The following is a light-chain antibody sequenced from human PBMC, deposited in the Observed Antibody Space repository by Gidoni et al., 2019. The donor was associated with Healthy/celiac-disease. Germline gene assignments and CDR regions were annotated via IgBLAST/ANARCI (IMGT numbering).Light chain of an antibody. J-gene: IGKJ5*01. CDR3: QQYGSSLIT. CDR2: GAS. V-gene: IGKV3-20*01. CDR1: PSVSSSY. Sequence: EIVLTQSPGTLSLSPGERATLSCRASPSVSSSYLAWYQQKPGQAPRLLIYGASSRATGIPDRFSGSGSGTDFTLTISRLEPEDLAVYYCQQYGSSLITFGQGTRLEIK.